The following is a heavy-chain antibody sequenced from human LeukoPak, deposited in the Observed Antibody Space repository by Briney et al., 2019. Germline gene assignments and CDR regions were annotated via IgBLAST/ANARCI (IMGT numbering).Heavy chain of an antibody. CDR1: GGSISSYY. CDR2: IYYSGST. V-gene: IGHV4-59*01. J-gene: IGHJ5*02. CDR3: ASGENWFDP. Sequence: SETLSLTCTVSGGSISSYYWSWIRQPPGKGLEWIGYIYYSGSTSYNPSLKSRVTISVDTSKNQFSLKLSSVTAADTAVYYCASGENWFDPWGQGTLVTVSS.